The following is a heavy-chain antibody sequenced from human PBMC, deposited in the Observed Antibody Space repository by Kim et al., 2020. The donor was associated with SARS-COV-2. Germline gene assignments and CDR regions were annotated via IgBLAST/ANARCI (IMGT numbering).Heavy chain of an antibody. Sequence: SESLSLTCVVSGGSFSSYSRSWIRQPPGKGMEWVGVIYHSGTTNSNPSPTSGVRITLTKPKTQNHLTLRSITVADTAAYFYYRPLCQPQSNFGVWFDCSG. CDR2: IYHSGTT. D-gene: IGHD3-10*01. CDR1: GGSFSSYS. J-gene: IGHJ5*01. V-gene: IGHV4-34*01. CDR3: YRPLCQPQSNFGVWFDC.